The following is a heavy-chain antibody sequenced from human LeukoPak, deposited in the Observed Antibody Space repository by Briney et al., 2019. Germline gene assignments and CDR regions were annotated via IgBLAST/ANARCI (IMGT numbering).Heavy chain of an antibody. CDR1: GYTFTSYY. CDR3: ARDRAGYSSSWYYYYYYMDV. CDR2: INPSGGST. D-gene: IGHD6-13*01. V-gene: IGHV1-46*01. J-gene: IGHJ6*03. Sequence: ASVKVSRTASGYTFTSYYMHWVRQAPGQGLEWMGIINPSGGSTSYAQKFQGRVTMTRDMSTSTVYMELSSLRSEDTAVYYCARDRAGYSSSWYYYYYYMDVWGKGTTVTVSS.